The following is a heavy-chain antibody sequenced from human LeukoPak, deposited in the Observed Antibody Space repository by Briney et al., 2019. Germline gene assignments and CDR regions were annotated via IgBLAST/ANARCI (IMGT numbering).Heavy chain of an antibody. V-gene: IGHV3-11*01. CDR2: ISDSGSSL. CDR1: GFTFSDYY. D-gene: IGHD6-13*01. J-gene: IGHJ4*02. CDR3: ARDREGSSSWDY. Sequence: GGSLRLSCAASGFTFSDYYMTWIRQAPGKGLEWVSYISDSGSSLYYADSVKGRFTISRDNSKNTLFLQMNSLRAEDTAVYYCARDREGSSSWDYWGQGTLVTVSS.